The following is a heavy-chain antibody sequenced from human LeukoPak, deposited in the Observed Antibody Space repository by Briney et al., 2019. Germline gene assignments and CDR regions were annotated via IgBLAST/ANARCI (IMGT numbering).Heavy chain of an antibody. J-gene: IGHJ4*02. V-gene: IGHV1-2*02. CDR2: INPNSGGT. Sequence: ASVKVSCKASGYTFTGYYMHWVRQAPGHGLEWMGWINPNSGGTNYAQKFQGRVTMTRDTSISTAYMELSRLRSDDTAVYYCARGSHTAMVTVDYWGQGTLVTVSS. CDR1: GYTFTGYY. D-gene: IGHD5-18*01. CDR3: ARGSHTAMVTVDY.